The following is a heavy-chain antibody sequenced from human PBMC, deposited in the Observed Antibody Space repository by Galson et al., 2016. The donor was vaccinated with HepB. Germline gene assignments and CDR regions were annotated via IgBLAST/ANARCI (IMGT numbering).Heavy chain of an antibody. CDR1: GGSFSGYF. CDR3: ARRSYDSSGYSY. V-gene: IGHV4-34*01. D-gene: IGHD3-22*01. CDR2: INHSGST. Sequence: LSLTCAVYGGSFSGYFWSWIRQPPGKGLEWIGEINHSGSTNYNPSLKSRITMSVDTSKNQFSLKLSSVTAADTAVYYCARRSYDSSGYSYWGQGTLVTVSS. J-gene: IGHJ4*02.